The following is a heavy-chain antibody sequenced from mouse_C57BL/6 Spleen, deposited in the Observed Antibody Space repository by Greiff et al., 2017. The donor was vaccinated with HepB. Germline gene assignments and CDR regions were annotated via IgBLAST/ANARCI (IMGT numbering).Heavy chain of an antibody. CDR3: ARRNLYYFDY. Sequence: QVQLQQPGAELVKPGASVKLSCKASGYTFTSYWMHWVKQRPGRGLEWIGRIDPNSGGTKYNEKFKSKATLTVDKPSSTAYMQISSLTSEDSAVYYCARRNLYYFDYWGQGTTLTVSS. CDR2: IDPNSGGT. V-gene: IGHV1-72*01. CDR1: GYTFTSYW. D-gene: IGHD2-1*01. J-gene: IGHJ2*01.